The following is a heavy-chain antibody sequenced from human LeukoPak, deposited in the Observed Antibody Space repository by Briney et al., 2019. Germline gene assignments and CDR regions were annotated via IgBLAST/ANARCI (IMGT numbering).Heavy chain of an antibody. J-gene: IGHJ6*02. D-gene: IGHD2-15*01. CDR2: IYPGDSDT. V-gene: IGHV5-51*01. CDR3: ARGYCSGGSCSPRLYYYYYGMDV. Sequence: GESPKISWQGSGYSFTSYWIGWVRQMPGEGLEGMGDIYPGDSDTRYSPSLQGQVTISANKSISTAYLQWSSLKASDTAMYNCARGYCSGGSCSPRLYYYYYGMDVWGQGTTVTVSS. CDR1: GYSFTSYW.